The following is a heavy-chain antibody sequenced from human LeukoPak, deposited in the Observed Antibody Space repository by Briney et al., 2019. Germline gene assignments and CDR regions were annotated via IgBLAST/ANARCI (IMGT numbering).Heavy chain of an antibody. V-gene: IGHV3-23*01. J-gene: IGHJ4*02. CDR3: AKYYDSSGSQPYYFDY. CDR1: EFTFSSYA. D-gene: IGHD3-22*01. CDR2: ISGSGGST. Sequence: GGSLRLSCAASEFTFSSYAMSWVRQDPGKGLEWVSAISGSGGSTYYADSVKGRLTISRDNSKNTLYLQMNSLRAEDTAVYYCAKYYDSSGSQPYYFDYWGQGTLVTVSS.